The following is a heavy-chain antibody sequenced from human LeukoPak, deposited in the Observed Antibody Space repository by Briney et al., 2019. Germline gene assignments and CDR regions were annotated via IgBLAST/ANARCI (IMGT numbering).Heavy chain of an antibody. D-gene: IGHD6-6*01. V-gene: IGHV5-51*01. Sequence: GGSLEISCKGSGYSFTNYWIGWVRQMPGKGLEWMGIIYPGDSDTRYSPSFQGQVTISAHKSISTAHLQWSSLKASDTAMYYCARHFKGSSSQSMAYWGQGTLVTVSS. CDR3: ARHFKGSSSQSMAY. CDR2: IYPGDSDT. CDR1: GYSFTNYW. J-gene: IGHJ4*02.